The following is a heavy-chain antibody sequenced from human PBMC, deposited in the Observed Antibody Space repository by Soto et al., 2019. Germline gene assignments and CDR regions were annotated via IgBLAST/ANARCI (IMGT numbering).Heavy chain of an antibody. V-gene: IGHV3-11*06. Sequence: PGGSPRLSCAASGFTFSDYYLSWIRQAPGKGLEWISYISGSSTNKNYADSVKGRFTISRDNAKNSVYLQMNSLRAEDTAVYYCARVAIVPRQQDYYYGMDVWGQGTTVTVSS. J-gene: IGHJ6*02. CDR1: GFTFSDYY. CDR3: ARVAIVPRQQDYYYGMDV. D-gene: IGHD6-6*01. CDR2: ISGSSTNK.